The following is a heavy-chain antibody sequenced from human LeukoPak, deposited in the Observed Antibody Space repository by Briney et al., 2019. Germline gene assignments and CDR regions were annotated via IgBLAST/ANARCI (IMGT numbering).Heavy chain of an antibody. Sequence: PSETLSLTCTVSGGSISSYYWSWIRQPPGKGLEWIGYIYYSGSTNYNPSLKSRVTISVDASKNQFSLKLSSVTAADTAVYYCARVGYSSSWYEGYYYYGMDVWGQGTTVTVSS. D-gene: IGHD6-13*01. CDR3: ARVGYSSSWYEGYYYYGMDV. CDR2: IYYSGST. J-gene: IGHJ6*02. V-gene: IGHV4-59*01. CDR1: GGSISSYY.